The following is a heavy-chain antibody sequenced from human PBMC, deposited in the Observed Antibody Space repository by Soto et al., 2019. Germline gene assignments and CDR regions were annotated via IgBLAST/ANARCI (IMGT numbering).Heavy chain of an antibody. J-gene: IGHJ5*02. CDR3: VRLTSRIAAASNGRSNYLDT. Sequence: SETLSLTCSVSGGSVTSGISYWGWFRHAPGNGLEWIGDVFFMGNTWYNADLKARLTISVDTSNDQFSLRLSSVTAADTAFYFCVRLTSRIAAASNGRSNYLDTWGQGTMVTV. CDR1: GGSVTSGISY. CDR2: VFFMGNT. V-gene: IGHV4-39*01. D-gene: IGHD6-25*01.